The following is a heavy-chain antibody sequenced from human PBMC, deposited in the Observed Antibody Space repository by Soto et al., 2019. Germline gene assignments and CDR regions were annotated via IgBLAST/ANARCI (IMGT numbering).Heavy chain of an antibody. CDR3: ARSPQHYYGSGSQGGYYFDY. V-gene: IGHV3-30-3*01. J-gene: IGHJ4*02. CDR2: ISYDGSNK. D-gene: IGHD3-10*01. CDR1: GFTFSSYA. Sequence: GGSLRLSCAASGFTFSSYAMHWVRQAPGKGLEWVAVISYDGSNKYYADSVKGRFTISRDNSKNTLYLQMNSLRAEDTAVYYCARSPQHYYGSGSQGGYYFDYWGQGTLVTVSS.